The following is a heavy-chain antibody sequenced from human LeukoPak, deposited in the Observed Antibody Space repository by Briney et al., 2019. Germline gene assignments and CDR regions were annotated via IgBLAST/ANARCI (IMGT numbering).Heavy chain of an antibody. CDR1: GYTFTGYG. J-gene: IGHJ4*02. Sequence: ASVKVSCKASGYTFTGYGISWVRQAPGQGLEWMGWISAHNGNTNYAQKLQGRVTMTTDTSTSTAYMELRSLRSDDTAVYYCARDGSTVTTPGYWGQGTLVTVSS. CDR2: ISAHNGNT. D-gene: IGHD4-17*01. V-gene: IGHV1-18*01. CDR3: ARDGSTVTTPGY.